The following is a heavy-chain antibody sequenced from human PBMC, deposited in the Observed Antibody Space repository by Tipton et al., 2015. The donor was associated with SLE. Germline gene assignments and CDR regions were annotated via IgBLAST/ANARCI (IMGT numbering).Heavy chain of an antibody. D-gene: IGHD2-8*01. J-gene: IGHJ5*02. Sequence: GLVKPSETLSLTCTVSGASVGHSRYYWDWIRQPPGKGPEWIGRITNNGNTYYIPSLQSRVTMSVDTSKNHFSLKLSSVTAADTAVYYCARHDTNYGRNWFDPWGQGTLVTVSS. CDR1: GASVGHSRYY. CDR3: ARHDTNYGRNWFDP. V-gene: IGHV4-39*01. CDR2: ITNNGNT.